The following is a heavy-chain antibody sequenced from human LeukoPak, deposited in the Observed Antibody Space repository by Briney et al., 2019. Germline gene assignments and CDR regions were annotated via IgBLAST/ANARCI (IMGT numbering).Heavy chain of an antibody. V-gene: IGHV1-18*01. CDR2: ISAYNGNT. D-gene: IGHD6-19*01. CDR3: AGGLMREYNSGWYMHSFDY. CDR1: GYTFTSYG. Sequence: VSVKVSCKTSGYTFTSYGITWVRQAPGQGLEWMGWISAYNGNTNYAQKFQDRVTMTTDTMTTDTSTSTAYMEVRSLRSDDTAVYYCAGGLMREYNSGWYMHSFDYWGQGTLVTVPS. J-gene: IGHJ4*02.